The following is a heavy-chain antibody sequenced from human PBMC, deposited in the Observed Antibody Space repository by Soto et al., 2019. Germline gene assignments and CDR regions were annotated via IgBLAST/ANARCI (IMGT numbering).Heavy chain of an antibody. D-gene: IGHD2-2*01. J-gene: IGHJ6*02. CDR2: INHSGST. Sequence: PSETLSLTCAVYGGSFSGYYWSWIRQPPGKGLEWIGEINHSGSTNYNPSLKSRVTISVDTSKNQFSLKLSSVTAADTAVYYCARVCSTSCKFYYYYYGMDVWGQGTTVT. CDR3: ARVCSTSCKFYYYYYGMDV. CDR1: GGSFSGYY. V-gene: IGHV4-34*01.